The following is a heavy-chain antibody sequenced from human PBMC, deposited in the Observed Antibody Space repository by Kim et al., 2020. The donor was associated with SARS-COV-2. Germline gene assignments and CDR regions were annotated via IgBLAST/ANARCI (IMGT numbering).Heavy chain of an antibody. V-gene: IGHV7-4-1*02. Sequence: NTVYAEGFTGRFVVPWDTSVSTAFLQISSLKAEDTAVYYCARDKRVIDFDFWGQGTLVTVSS. J-gene: IGHJ4*02. CDR3: ARDKRVIDFDF. D-gene: IGHD3-16*02. CDR2: NT.